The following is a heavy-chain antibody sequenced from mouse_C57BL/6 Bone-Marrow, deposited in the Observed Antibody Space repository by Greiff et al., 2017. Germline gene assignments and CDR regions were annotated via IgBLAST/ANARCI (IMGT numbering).Heavy chain of an antibody. CDR1: GYTFTSYT. V-gene: IGHV1-4*01. D-gene: IGHD2-1*01. J-gene: IGHJ2*01. CDR3: ASLYGNYLHFDY. CDR2: INPSSGYT. Sequence: QVQLQQSGAELARPGASVKMSCKASGYTFTSYTMHWVKQRPGQGLEWIGYINPSSGYTKYNQKFKDKATLTADKSSSTAYMQLSSLTSEDSAVYYCASLYGNYLHFDYWGQGTTLTVSS.